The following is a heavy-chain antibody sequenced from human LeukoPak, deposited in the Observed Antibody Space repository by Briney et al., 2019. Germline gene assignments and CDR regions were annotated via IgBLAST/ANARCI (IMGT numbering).Heavy chain of an antibody. Sequence: SETLSLTCTVSGGSISTYYWSWIRQPPGKGLEWIGYIYHSGSTNYNPSLKSRATISVDTSKNQFSLKLSSVTAADTAVYYCARSHAYYDFWSGLSGGNYFDYWGQGTLVTVSS. D-gene: IGHD3-3*01. CDR3: ARSHAYYDFWSGLSGGNYFDY. CDR1: GGSISTYY. J-gene: IGHJ4*02. CDR2: IYHSGST. V-gene: IGHV4-4*08.